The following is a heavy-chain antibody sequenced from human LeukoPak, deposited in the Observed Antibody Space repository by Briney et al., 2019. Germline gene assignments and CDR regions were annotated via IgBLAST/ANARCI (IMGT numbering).Heavy chain of an antibody. CDR3: ARSSGTGTFSY. V-gene: IGHV4-39*02. D-gene: IGHD6-25*01. Sequence: WVRQAPGKGLEWIGSVYYGRSPYLNPSLESRATISVDTSKNHFSLKMSSVTAADTAVYYCARSSGTGTFSYWGQGTLVTVSS. CDR2: VYYGRSP. J-gene: IGHJ4*02.